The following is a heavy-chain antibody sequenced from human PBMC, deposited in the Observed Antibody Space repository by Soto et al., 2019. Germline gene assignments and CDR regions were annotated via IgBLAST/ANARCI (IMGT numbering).Heavy chain of an antibody. Sequence: QVQLVESGGGVVQPGRSLRLSCAASGFTFSSYAMHWVRQAPGKGLEWVAVISYDGSNKYYADSVKGRFTISRDNSKNTLYLQMNSLRAEDTAVYYCARDVVRVRYYDFWSGYYTYYFDYWGQGTLVTVSS. CDR1: GFTFSSYA. D-gene: IGHD3-3*01. V-gene: IGHV3-30-3*01. CDR2: ISYDGSNK. CDR3: ARDVVRVRYYDFWSGYYTYYFDY. J-gene: IGHJ4*02.